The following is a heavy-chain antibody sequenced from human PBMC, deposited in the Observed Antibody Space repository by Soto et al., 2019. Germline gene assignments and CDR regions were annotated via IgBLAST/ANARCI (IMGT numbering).Heavy chain of an antibody. V-gene: IGHV3-30*03. CDR1: GFTFSSYG. D-gene: IGHD4-17*01. CDR3: ARDHYGDYYFDY. Sequence: GGSLRLSCAASGFTFSSYGMHWVRQAPGKGLEWVAVISYDGSNIYYADSVKGRFTISRDNAKTTLYLQMNSLRAEDTAVYYCARDHYGDYYFDYWGQGTLVTVSS. CDR2: ISYDGSNI. J-gene: IGHJ4*02.